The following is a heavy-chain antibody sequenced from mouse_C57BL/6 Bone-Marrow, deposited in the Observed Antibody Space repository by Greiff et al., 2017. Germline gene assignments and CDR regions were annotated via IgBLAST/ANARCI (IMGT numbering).Heavy chain of an antibody. V-gene: IGHV1-61*01. CDR2: IYPSDSET. CDR3: ARDYVSSYGFAY. J-gene: IGHJ3*01. CDR1: GYTFTSYW. D-gene: IGHD1-1*01. Sequence: QVQLQQPGAELVRPGSSVKLSCKASGYTFTSYWMDWVKQRPGQGLEWIGNIYPSDSETHNNQKFKDKATLTVDKSSSTAYMHLSILTSDDSAVDYCARDYVSSYGFAYCGQGTLVTVSA.